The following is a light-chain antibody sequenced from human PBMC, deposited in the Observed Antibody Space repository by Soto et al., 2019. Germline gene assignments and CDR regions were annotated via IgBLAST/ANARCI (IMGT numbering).Light chain of an antibody. CDR3: QRYGGSVWT. V-gene: IGKV3-20*01. CDR2: DAS. J-gene: IGKJ1*01. Sequence: ERVLTQSPAIPSVSPGERATLSCRASQSISRSLAWYQQKPGQAPRLLISDASTRATGIPARFSGSGSGTDFTLTISRLEPEDFAVYYCQRYGGSVWTFGQGTKVDIK. CDR1: QSISRS.